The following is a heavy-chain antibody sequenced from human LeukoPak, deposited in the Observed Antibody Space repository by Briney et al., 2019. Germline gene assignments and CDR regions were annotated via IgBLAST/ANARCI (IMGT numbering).Heavy chain of an antibody. V-gene: IGHV3-33*08. Sequence: GGSLRLSCVASGFTFSSYWMHWVRQAPGKGLEWVAVIWYDGSNKYYADSVKGRFTISRDNSKNTLYLQMNSLRAEDTAVYYCAREYMVRAKYGMDVWGQGTTVTVSS. CDR3: AREYMVRAKYGMDV. D-gene: IGHD3-10*01. J-gene: IGHJ6*02. CDR1: GFTFSSYW. CDR2: IWYDGSNK.